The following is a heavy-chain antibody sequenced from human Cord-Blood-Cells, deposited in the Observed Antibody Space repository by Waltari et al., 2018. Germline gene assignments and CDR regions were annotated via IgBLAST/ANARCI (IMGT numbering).Heavy chain of an antibody. CDR3: ARDRGGSYYFAFDI. V-gene: IGHV1-2*04. CDR1: GYTFTGYY. CDR2: INPNSGGT. D-gene: IGHD1-26*01. J-gene: IGHJ3*02. Sequence: QVQLVQSGAEVKKPGASVTVSCKASGYTFTGYYMHWVRQAPGQGLEWMGWINPNSGGTNYAQKFQGWVTMTRDTSISTAYMELSRLRSDDTAVYYCARDRGGSYYFAFDIWGQGTMVTVSS.